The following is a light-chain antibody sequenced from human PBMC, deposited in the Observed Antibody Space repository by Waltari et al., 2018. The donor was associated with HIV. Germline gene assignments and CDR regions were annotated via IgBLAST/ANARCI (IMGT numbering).Light chain of an antibody. J-gene: IGLJ2*01. V-gene: IGLV4-69*01. Sequence: QLVLTQSPSASASLGASVKLTCTLSSGHSRYAIAWHQQQPEKGPRYLRKLNSEGSHSNVDGIPDRFSGSNSGAERYLTISSLQSEDEADYYCQTWGTGIRVFGGGTKLTV. CDR2: LNSEGSH. CDR1: SGHSRYA. CDR3: QTWGTGIRV.